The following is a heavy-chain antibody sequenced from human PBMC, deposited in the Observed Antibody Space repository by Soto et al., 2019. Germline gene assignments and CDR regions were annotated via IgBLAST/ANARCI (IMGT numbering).Heavy chain of an antibody. CDR1: GFTFSSYA. D-gene: IGHD3-10*01. V-gene: IGHV3-30-3*01. CDR3: ARDLSGRADV. Sequence: GGSLRLSCAASGFTFSSYAMHGVRQAPGKGLEWVAVISYDGSNKYYADSVKGRFTISRDNAKKTLYLQMNSLRAEDTAVYYCARDLSGRADVRAQGTTVTVSS. CDR2: ISYDGSNK. J-gene: IGHJ6*02.